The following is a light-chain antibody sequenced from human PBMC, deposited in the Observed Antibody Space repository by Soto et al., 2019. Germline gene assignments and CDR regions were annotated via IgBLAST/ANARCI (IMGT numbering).Light chain of an antibody. CDR2: AAS. CDR1: QSINIW. J-gene: IGKJ5*01. Sequence: DIQMTQSPSTLSASVGDRVTITCRASQSINIWLAWYQQKAGKAPKLLIYAASSLESGVPSRFSGSGSGTDFTLTISSLQPEDFATYYCQQNYNTPITFGQGTRLEIK. V-gene: IGKV1-39*01. CDR3: QQNYNTPIT.